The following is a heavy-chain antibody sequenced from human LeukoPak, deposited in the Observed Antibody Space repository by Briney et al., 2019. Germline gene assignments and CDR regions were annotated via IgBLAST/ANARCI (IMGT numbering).Heavy chain of an antibody. CDR3: ARVYYYYYYMDV. J-gene: IGHJ6*03. CDR2: IYYRGST. V-gene: IGHV4-39*07. Sequence: SETPSLTCTVSGGSISSYYWSWIRQPPGKGLEWIGSIYYRGSTYYSPSLKSRVTISVDTSKNQFSLKLSSVTAADTAVYYCARVYYYYYYMDVWGKGTTVTVSS. CDR1: GGSISSYY.